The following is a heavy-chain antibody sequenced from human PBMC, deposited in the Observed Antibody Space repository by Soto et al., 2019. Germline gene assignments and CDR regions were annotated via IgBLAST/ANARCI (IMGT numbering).Heavy chain of an antibody. CDR1: GYTFTSYC. V-gene: IGHV1-18*01. Sequence: ASVNVSCKASGYTFTSYCISWVRQAPGQWLELMGWISAYNGNTNYAQKLQGRVTITTETYTSTAYMELRSLRSDDTALYYCARYVGEHCSAAICYGGESWGHGTPDTVSS. J-gene: IGHJ4*01. D-gene: IGHD2-2*01. CDR3: ARYVGEHCSAAICYGGES. CDR2: ISAYNGNT.